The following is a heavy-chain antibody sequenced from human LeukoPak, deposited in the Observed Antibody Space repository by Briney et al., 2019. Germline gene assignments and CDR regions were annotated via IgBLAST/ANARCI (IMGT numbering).Heavy chain of an antibody. D-gene: IGHD1-14*01. Sequence: PGGSLRLSCAASGFTFSSYAMHWVRQAPGKGLEWVAVISYDGSNKYYADSAKGRFTISRDNSKNTLYLQMNSLRAEDTAVYYRARDPDSPDPGLASGDYWGQGTLVTVSS. CDR2: ISYDGSNK. V-gene: IGHV3-30*04. CDR1: GFTFSSYA. CDR3: ARDPDSPDPGLASGDY. J-gene: IGHJ4*02.